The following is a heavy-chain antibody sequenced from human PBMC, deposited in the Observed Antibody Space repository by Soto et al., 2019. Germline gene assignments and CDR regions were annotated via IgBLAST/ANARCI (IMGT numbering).Heavy chain of an antibody. J-gene: IGHJ5*02. V-gene: IGHV2-5*02. D-gene: IGHD5-18*01. CDR2: IYWDDDK. CDR1: GFSLITSGLG. Sequence: SGPTLVNPTQTLTLTFTFSGFSLITSGLGVGWIRQPPGKALEWLALIYWDDDKRYSPSLKSRLTITKDTSKNQVVLTMTNMDPVDTATYYCAHRLYGDSYGQNWFDPWGQGTLVTVSS. CDR3: AHRLYGDSYGQNWFDP.